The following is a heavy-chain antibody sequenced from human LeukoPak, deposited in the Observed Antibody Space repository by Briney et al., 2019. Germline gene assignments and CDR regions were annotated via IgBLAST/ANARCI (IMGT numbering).Heavy chain of an antibody. CDR2: ISGSGGST. Sequence: GGSLRLACAASGFTVSSNYMSWVRQAPGKGLEWVSAISGSGGSTYYADSVKGRFTISRDNSKNTLYLQMNSLRAEDTAVYYCAKSYDYVWGSYRYIDYWGQGTLVTVSS. D-gene: IGHD3-16*02. CDR1: GFTVSSNY. CDR3: AKSYDYVWGSYRYIDY. V-gene: IGHV3-23*01. J-gene: IGHJ4*02.